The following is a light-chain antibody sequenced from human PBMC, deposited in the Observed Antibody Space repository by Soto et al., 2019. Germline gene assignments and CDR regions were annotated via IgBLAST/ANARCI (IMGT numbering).Light chain of an antibody. J-gene: IGKJ5*01. CDR2: GAS. CDR3: QQYNNWPPAIT. V-gene: IGKV3-15*01. Sequence: EIVMTQSPATLSVSPGERATLYCRASQSVSSNLAWYQQKPGQAPRLLIYGASTRATGIPARFSGSGSGTEFTLTISSLQSEDFAVYYCQQYNNWPPAITFGQGTRLEIK. CDR1: QSVSSN.